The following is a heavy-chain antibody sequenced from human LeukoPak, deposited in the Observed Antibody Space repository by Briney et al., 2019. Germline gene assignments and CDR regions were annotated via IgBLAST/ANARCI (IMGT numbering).Heavy chain of an antibody. D-gene: IGHD6-19*01. CDR2: VSSSGATT. CDR1: GFTFSSYT. V-gene: IGHV3-23*01. J-gene: IGHJ1*01. Sequence: GGSLRLSCAASGFTFSSYTMSWVRQAPGKGLEWVAAVSSSGATTYYADSLKGRFTISRDNSKNTLFLQMNSLRAEDTVFYYCAKEAQLSYWGQGTLVTVSS. CDR3: AKEAQLSY.